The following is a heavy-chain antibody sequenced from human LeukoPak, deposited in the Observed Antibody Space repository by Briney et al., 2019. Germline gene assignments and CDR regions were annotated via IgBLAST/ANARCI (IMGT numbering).Heavy chain of an antibody. V-gene: IGHV4-30-2*01. D-gene: IGHD3-10*01. CDR1: GGSITSGGYY. J-gene: IGHJ1*01. Sequence: KASETLSLTCTVSGGSITSGGYYWRWIRQPPGKGLEWIGYIYQSGTTYYNPSLKSRVTISVDRSKNQFSLKLNSVTLADTAVYYCARAGDSDTYYCPFQHWGQGTLVTVSS. CDR2: IYQSGTT. CDR3: ARAGDSDTYYCPFQH.